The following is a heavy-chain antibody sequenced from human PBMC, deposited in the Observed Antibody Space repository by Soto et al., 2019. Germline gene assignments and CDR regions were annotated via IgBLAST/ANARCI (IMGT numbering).Heavy chain of an antibody. CDR2: IYYSGST. Sequence: SETLSLTCTVSGGSISSSSYYWGWIRQPPGKGLEWIGSIYYSGSTYYNPSLKSRVTISVDTSKHQFSLKLSSVTAADTAVYYCARGAWAIHGGGDYDYFDYWGQGTLVTVSS. J-gene: IGHJ4*02. V-gene: IGHV4-39*07. CDR3: ARGAWAIHGGGDYDYFDY. CDR1: GGSISSSSYY. D-gene: IGHD4-17*01.